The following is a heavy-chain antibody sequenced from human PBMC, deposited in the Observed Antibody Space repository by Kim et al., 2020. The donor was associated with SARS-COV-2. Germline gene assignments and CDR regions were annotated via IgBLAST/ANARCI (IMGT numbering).Heavy chain of an antibody. D-gene: IGHD6-6*01. V-gene: IGHV5-51*01. Sequence: RYRPPFQGKVTTSADKSINTAYLQWRSLKASDTAIYYCARAAARLVGFDYWGQGTLVTVSS. CDR3: ARAAARLVGFDY. J-gene: IGHJ4*02.